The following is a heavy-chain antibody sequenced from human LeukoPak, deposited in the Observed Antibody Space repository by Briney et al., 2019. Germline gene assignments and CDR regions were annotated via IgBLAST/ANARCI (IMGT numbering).Heavy chain of an antibody. CDR3: ATLGYPPFTSDI. J-gene: IGHJ3*02. CDR2: FDPEDGET. CDR1: GYTLTELS. D-gene: IGHD5-12*01. V-gene: IGHV1-24*01. Sequence: ASVKVSCKVSGYTLTELSMHWVRQAPGKGLEWMGGFDPEDGETIYAQKFQGRVTMTEDTSTDTAYMELSSLRSEDTAVYYCATLGYPPFTSDIWGQGTMVTVSS.